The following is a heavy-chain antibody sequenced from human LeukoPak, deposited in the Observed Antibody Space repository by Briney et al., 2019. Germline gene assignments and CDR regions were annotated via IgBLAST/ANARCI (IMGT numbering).Heavy chain of an antibody. CDR3: ASLEYYYDSSGYLAFDY. D-gene: IGHD3-22*01. CDR2: ISGSGGST. J-gene: IGHJ4*02. V-gene: IGHV3-23*01. CDR1: GFTFSSYA. Sequence: GGSLGLSCAASGFTFSSYAMSWVRQAPGKGLEWVSAISGSGGSTYYADSVKGRFTISRDNSKNTLYLQMNSLRAEDTAVYYCASLEYYYDSSGYLAFDYWGQGTLVTVSS.